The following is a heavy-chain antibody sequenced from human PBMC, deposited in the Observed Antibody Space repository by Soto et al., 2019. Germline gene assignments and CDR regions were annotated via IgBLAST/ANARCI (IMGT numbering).Heavy chain of an antibody. CDR2: INPNSGGT. Sequence: GASVKVSCKASGYTFNGHYIHWVRQAPGQGLEWMGWINPNSGGTNYAQKFQGRVTLTRDTSISTVYMELSSLRSDDTALYYCARDSYYDILTGYSRNAFDLWGQGTMVTVSS. V-gene: IGHV1-2*02. J-gene: IGHJ3*01. CDR3: ARDSYYDILTGYSRNAFDL. D-gene: IGHD3-9*01. CDR1: GYTFNGHY.